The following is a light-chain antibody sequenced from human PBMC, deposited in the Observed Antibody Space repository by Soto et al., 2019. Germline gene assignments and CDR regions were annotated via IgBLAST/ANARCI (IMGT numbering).Light chain of an antibody. Sequence: QSVLTQPASVSGSPGQSITISCTGTSSGVGSYNLVSWYQQHPGKAPKLMIYEGSKRPSGVSNRFSGSKSGNTASLTISGLQAEDDSDYYCCSYAGSSTLVFGGGTKLTV. CDR2: EGS. V-gene: IGLV2-23*01. CDR1: SSGVGSYNL. CDR3: CSYAGSSTLV. J-gene: IGLJ2*01.